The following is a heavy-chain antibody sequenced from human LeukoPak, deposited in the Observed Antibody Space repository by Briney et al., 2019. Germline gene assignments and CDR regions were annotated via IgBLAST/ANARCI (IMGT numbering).Heavy chain of an antibody. V-gene: IGHV4-59*01. CDR1: GGSISSYY. J-gene: IGHJ4*02. Sequence: SETLSLTCTVSGGSISSYYWSWIRQPPGKGLEWIGYIYYSGSTNYNPSLKSRVTISVDTSKNQFSLKLSSVTAADTAVYYCARADSAWFGDPSPRYWGQGTLVTVSS. CDR2: IYYSGST. CDR3: ARADSAWFGDPSPRY. D-gene: IGHD3-10*01.